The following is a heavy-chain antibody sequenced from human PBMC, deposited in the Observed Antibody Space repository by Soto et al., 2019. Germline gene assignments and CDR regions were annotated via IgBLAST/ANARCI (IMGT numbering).Heavy chain of an antibody. D-gene: IGHD1-26*01. CDR2: IIPIFGTA. CDR1: GGTFSSYA. Sequence: GASVKVSCKASGGTFSSYAISWVRQAPGQGLEWMGGIIPIFGTANYAQKFQGRVTITADESTSTAYMELSSLRSEDTAVYYCARVPLKHRVGATTAVDYWGQGTLVTVSS. CDR3: ARVPLKHRVGATTAVDY. V-gene: IGHV1-69*13. J-gene: IGHJ4*02.